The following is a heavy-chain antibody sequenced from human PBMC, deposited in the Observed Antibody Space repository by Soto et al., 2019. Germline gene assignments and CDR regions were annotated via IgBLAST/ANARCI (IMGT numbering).Heavy chain of an antibody. CDR2: INSSGGST. D-gene: IGHD2-15*01. CDR3: ARENCSGGSCHYRNWFDP. Sequence: ASVKVSCKASGYTFTSYYMHWVRQAPGQGLEWMGIINSSGGSTSYAQKFQGRVTMTRDTSTSTVYMELSSLRSEDTAVYYCARENCSGGSCHYRNWFDPWGQGTLVTVSS. J-gene: IGHJ5*02. V-gene: IGHV1-46*01. CDR1: GYTFTSYY.